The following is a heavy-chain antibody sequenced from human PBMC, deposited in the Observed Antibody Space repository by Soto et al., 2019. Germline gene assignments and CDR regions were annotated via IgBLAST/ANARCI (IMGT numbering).Heavy chain of an antibody. CDR1: GGSISSYY. V-gene: IGHV4-59*01. J-gene: IGHJ4*02. D-gene: IGHD2-2*01. CDR2: IYYSGST. CDR3: AASSGYCSSTSCQKGFDY. Sequence: NPSETLSLTCTVSGGSISSYYWSWIRQPPGKGLEWIGYIYYSGSTNYNPSLKSRVTISVDTSKNQFSLKLSSVTAADTAVYYCAASSGYCSSTSCQKGFDYWGQGTLVTVSS.